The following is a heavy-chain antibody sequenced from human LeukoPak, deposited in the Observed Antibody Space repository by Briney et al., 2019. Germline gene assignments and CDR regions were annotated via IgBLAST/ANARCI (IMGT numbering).Heavy chain of an antibody. J-gene: IGHJ3*01. CDR2: ITSSGKYI. D-gene: IGHD3-3*01. CDR1: GFTFSSAH. V-gene: IGHV3-21*01. CDR3: ARASQRRYLEWYDAFDL. Sequence: GGSLRLSCAASGFTFSSAHMIWVRQAPGKGPEWVSSITSSGKYIYYGDSVKGRCTIFRDNAKNSLFLQLSNLRAEDTALYYCARASQRRYLEWYDAFDLWGRGTMVTVSS.